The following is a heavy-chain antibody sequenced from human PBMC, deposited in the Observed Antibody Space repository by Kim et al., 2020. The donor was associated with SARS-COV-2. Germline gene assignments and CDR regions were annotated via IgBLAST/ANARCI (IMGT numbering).Heavy chain of an antibody. V-gene: IGHV4-39*02. J-gene: IGHJ6*02. Sequence: SETLSLTCTVSGGSISSSSYYWGWIRQPTGKGLEWIGSIYYSGSTNYNPTLRSRVTISVDTYKNQFTLKLSSVTAADTAVYYCARDRVITMILVAKGYYYGMDVWGQGTTVTVSS. CDR3: ARDRVITMILVAKGYYYGMDV. CDR1: GGSISSSSYY. D-gene: IGHD3-22*01. CDR2: IYYSGST.